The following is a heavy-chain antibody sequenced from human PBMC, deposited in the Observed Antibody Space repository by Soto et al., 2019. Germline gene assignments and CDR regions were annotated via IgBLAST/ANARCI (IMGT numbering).Heavy chain of an antibody. CDR2: IYYSGST. Sequence: SETLSLTCTVSGGSISSSSYYWGWIRQPPGKGLEWIGSIYYSGSTYYNPSLKSRVTISVDTSKNQFSLKLSSVTAADTAVYYCARHPMSRVYGGNPDYWGQGTLVTVSS. J-gene: IGHJ4*02. D-gene: IGHD4-17*01. V-gene: IGHV4-39*01. CDR1: GGSISSSSYY. CDR3: ARHPMSRVYGGNPDY.